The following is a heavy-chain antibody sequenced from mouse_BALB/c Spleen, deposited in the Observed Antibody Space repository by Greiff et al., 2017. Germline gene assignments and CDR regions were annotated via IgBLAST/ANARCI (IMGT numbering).Heavy chain of an antibody. J-gene: IGHJ3*01. D-gene: IGHD1-1*01. CDR3: ARGYYGSSQSFAY. CDR2: ISSGGGST. V-gene: IGHV5-12-1*01. CDR1: GFAFSSYD. Sequence: EVMLVESGGGLVKPGGSLKLSCAASGFAFSSYDMSWVRQTPEKRLEWVAYISSGGGSTYYPDTVKGRFTISRDNAKNTLYLQMSSLKSEDTAMYYCARGYYGSSQSFAYWGQGTLVTVSA.